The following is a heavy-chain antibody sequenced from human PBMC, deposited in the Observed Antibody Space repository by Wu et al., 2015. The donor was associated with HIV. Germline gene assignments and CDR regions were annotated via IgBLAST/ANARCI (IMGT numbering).Heavy chain of an antibody. CDR1: GGTFSNSA. J-gene: IGHJ6*02. CDR3: AREAEVGGYSGMAV. V-gene: IGHV1-69*13. Sequence: QVQLVQSGAEVKKPGSSVKVSCKASGGTFSNSAISWVRQAPGQGFEWMGRIIPIFGSVTYTQRFQGRLTITADDSTSTVYMELSSLRAEDTAIYYCAREAEVGGYSGMAVWGQGTTVTVSS. CDR2: IIPIFGSV.